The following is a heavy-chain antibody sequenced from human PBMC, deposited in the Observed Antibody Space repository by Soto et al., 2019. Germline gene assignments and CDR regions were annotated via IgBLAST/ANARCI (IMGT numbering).Heavy chain of an antibody. J-gene: IGHJ2*01. D-gene: IGHD2-15*01. V-gene: IGHV3-9*01. Sequence: EVPLVQSGGGLAHPGGSLRLSCEASGFIFEDYDMHWVRQPPGKGLQWVSGISWNSGDKDYGDSVKGRFTISRDNAKNSLDLQMSSLRVEDTATYYCVKKSCSHTRCYTGWFFDLWGRGTLVTVSS. CDR2: ISWNSGDK. CDR1: GFIFEDYD. CDR3: VKKSCSHTRCYTGWFFDL.